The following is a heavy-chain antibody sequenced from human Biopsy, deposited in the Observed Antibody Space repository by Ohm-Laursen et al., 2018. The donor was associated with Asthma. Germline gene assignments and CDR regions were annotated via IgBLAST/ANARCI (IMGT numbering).Heavy chain of an antibody. D-gene: IGHD2-15*01. J-gene: IGHJ4*02. CDR1: GGTFNTYV. V-gene: IGHV1-69*01. Sequence: SSVKVSCKSLGGTFNTYVVGWVRQAPGQGLEWMGGINSVFGTTTSPQNFQDRVTITADDSTSTVYMELSSLRSEDTAVYYCARKAGSCISRTCYSLDFWGQGTLVTVSS. CDR3: ARKAGSCISRTCYSLDF. CDR2: INSVFGTT.